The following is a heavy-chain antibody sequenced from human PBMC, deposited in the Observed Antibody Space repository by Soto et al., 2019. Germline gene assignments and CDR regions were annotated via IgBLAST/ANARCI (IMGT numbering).Heavy chain of an antibody. V-gene: IGHV1-69*13. D-gene: IGHD2-15*01. J-gene: IGHJ6*02. CDR3: AMFTPYCSGGSCYSGYYYYGMDV. CDR1: GGTFSSYA. CDR2: IIPIFGTA. Sequence: ASVKVSCKASGGTFSSYAISWVRQAPGQGLEWMGGIIPIFGTANYAQKFQGRVTITADESTSTAYMGLSSLRSEDTAVYYCAMFTPYCSGGSCYSGYYYYGMDVWRQGTTVTVSS.